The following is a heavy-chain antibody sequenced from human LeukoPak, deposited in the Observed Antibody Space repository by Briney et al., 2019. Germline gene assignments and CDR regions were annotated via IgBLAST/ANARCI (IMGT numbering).Heavy chain of an antibody. Sequence: GGSLRLSCAASGFTCSSYAMSWGRRAPGEGLEWVSAISGSGGSTYYADSVKGRFTISRDNSKNTLYLQMNSLRAEDTAVYYCAKDRDYYDSSGYPPYNWCDPWGQGTLVTVSS. CDR1: GFTCSSYA. CDR3: AKDRDYYDSSGYPPYNWCDP. J-gene: IGHJ5*02. V-gene: IGHV3-23*01. CDR2: ISGSGGST. D-gene: IGHD3-22*01.